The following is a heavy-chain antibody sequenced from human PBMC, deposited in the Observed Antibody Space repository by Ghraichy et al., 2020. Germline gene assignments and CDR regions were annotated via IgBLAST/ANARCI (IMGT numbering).Heavy chain of an antibody. CDR3: ARARDRYSSSWYGPDGMDV. V-gene: IGHV3-13*01. D-gene: IGHD6-13*01. CDR2: IGTAGDT. Sequence: GGSLRLSCAASGFTFSSYDMHWVRQAPGKGLEWVSAIGTAGDTYYPGSVKGRFTISRENVKNSLFLQMNSLRAEDTAVYYCARARDRYSSSWYGPDGMDVWGQGTTVTVSS. CDR1: GFTFSSYD. J-gene: IGHJ6*02.